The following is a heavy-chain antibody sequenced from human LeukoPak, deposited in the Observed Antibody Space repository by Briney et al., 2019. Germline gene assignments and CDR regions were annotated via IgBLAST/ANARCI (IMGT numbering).Heavy chain of an antibody. V-gene: IGHV4-39*02. CDR3: ARGGDVLRYFDWLTAAFDI. CDR1: GGSISSSDFN. D-gene: IGHD3-9*01. J-gene: IGHJ3*02. CDR2: ISYSGSA. Sequence: TSETLSLTCTVSGGSISSSDFNWGWIRQPPGKGLEWIGVISYSGSAYYNPSLKSRVTISVDTSKSHFSLKLSSVTAADTAVYYCARGGDVLRYFDWLTAAFDIWGQGTMVTVSS.